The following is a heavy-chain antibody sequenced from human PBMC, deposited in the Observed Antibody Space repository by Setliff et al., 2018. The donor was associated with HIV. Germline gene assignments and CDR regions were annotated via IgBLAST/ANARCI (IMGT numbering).Heavy chain of an antibody. CDR1: GYIFTNYA. CDR2: INTNTGNP. D-gene: IGHD6-6*01. J-gene: IGHJ6*03. V-gene: IGHV7-4-1*02. CDR3: ARGASSSAVYYYYYYMDV. Sequence: TSVKVSCKASGYIFTNYAMNWVRQAPGQGPEWMGWINTNTGNPTYAQGFTGRFVLSLDTSVSTAYLQITSLKAEDTAVYYCARGASSSAVYYYYYYMDVCGKGTTVTVSS.